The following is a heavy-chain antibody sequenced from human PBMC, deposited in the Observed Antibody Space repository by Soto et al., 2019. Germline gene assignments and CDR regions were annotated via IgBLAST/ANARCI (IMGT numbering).Heavy chain of an antibody. V-gene: IGHV4-59*01. Sequence: SETLSLTCTVSGGSISSYYWSWIRQPPGKGLEWIGYIYYSGSTNYNPSLKSRVTISVDTSKNQFSLKLSSVTAADTAVYYCARDQGSSWELLYGMDVWGQGTTVTVSS. CDR3: ARDQGSSWELLYGMDV. J-gene: IGHJ6*02. CDR2: IYYSGST. CDR1: GGSISSYY. D-gene: IGHD1-26*01.